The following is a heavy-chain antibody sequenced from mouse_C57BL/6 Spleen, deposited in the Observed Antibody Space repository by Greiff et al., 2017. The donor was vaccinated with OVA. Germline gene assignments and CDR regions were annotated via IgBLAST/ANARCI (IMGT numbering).Heavy chain of an antibody. CDR3: ARWPLYYGLDY. CDR1: GYTFTSYW. J-gene: IGHJ2*01. CDR2: LDPSDSYT. D-gene: IGHD1-1*01. V-gene: IGHV1-69*01. Sequence: QVQLQQPGAELVMPGASVKLSCKASGYTFTSYWMHWVKQRPGQGLEWIGELDPSDSYTNYNQKFKGKSTLTVDKSSSTAYMQLSSLTSEDSAVYYCARWPLYYGLDYWGQGTTLTVSS.